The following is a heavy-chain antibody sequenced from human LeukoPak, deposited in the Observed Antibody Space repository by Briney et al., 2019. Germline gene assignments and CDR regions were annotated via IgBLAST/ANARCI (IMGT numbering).Heavy chain of an antibody. Sequence: PGGSLRLSCAASGFTFSSYWMSWIRQPPGKGLEWIGYVYYTGSTSYNPSLKSRVTISGDTSKNQFSLKLSSVTAADTAVYYCTRRGGSSSSDWFDPWGQGTLVIVSS. CDR1: GFTFSSYW. J-gene: IGHJ5*02. D-gene: IGHD6-6*01. V-gene: IGHV4-59*08. CDR2: VYYTGST. CDR3: TRRGGSSSSDWFDP.